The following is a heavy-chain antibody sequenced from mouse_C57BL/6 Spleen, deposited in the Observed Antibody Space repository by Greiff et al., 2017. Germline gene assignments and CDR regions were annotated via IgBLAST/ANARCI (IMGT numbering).Heavy chain of an antibody. J-gene: IGHJ2*01. CDR3: ARRGYGSSNFDY. Sequence: EVKLVESGGDLVKPGGSLKLSCAASGFTFSSYGMSWVRQTPDKRLEWVATISSGGSYTYYPDSVKGRFTISRDNAKNTLYLQMSSLKSEDTAMYYCARRGYGSSNFDYWGQGTTLTVSS. CDR2: ISSGGSYT. V-gene: IGHV5-6*02. CDR1: GFTFSSYG. D-gene: IGHD1-1*01.